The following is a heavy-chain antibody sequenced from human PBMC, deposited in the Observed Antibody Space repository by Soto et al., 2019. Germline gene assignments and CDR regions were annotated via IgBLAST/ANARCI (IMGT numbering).Heavy chain of an antibody. CDR1: GYTFTSSV. CDR2: VSAYNGNT. Sequence: ALVKVSCKASGYTFTSSVISLVRQAPGQGLEWMGWVSAYNGNTNYAQKLQGRVTMTTDTSTSTAYMELRSLRSDDTAVYYCASSCSGGSCYYFDYWGQGTLVTVSS. J-gene: IGHJ4*02. CDR3: ASSCSGGSCYYFDY. V-gene: IGHV1-18*01. D-gene: IGHD2-15*01.